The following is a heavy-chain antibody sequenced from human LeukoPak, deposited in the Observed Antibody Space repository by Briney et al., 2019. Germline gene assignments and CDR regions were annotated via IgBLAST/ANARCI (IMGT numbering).Heavy chain of an antibody. J-gene: IGHJ4*02. CDR2: IYPNSGGT. Sequence: GASVKVSCMASGYTFTGYYMHWVRQAPRQEVDWMGWIYPNSGGTNYAQKFHGRFTMTRDTTISTAYMKLSRLRSDDTAVYYCARASQLRFLEWLFDYWGQGTLVTVSS. D-gene: IGHD3-3*01. CDR3: ARASQLRFLEWLFDY. V-gene: IGHV1-2*02. CDR1: GYTFTGYY.